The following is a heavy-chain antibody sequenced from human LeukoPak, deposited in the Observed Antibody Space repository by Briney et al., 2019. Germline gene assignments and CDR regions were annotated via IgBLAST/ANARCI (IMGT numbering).Heavy chain of an antibody. Sequence: PGGSLRLSCAASGFTFSSYAMSWVRQAPGKGLEWVSSTTDSGSRTYYADSVKGRFTISRDNSKNMLYLQMNSLRAEDTAVYYRAKGGAMADKYYQEWGQGTLVTVSS. J-gene: IGHJ1*01. CDR3: AKGGAMADKYYQE. CDR1: GFTFSSYA. V-gene: IGHV3-23*01. D-gene: IGHD6-19*01. CDR2: TTDSGSRT.